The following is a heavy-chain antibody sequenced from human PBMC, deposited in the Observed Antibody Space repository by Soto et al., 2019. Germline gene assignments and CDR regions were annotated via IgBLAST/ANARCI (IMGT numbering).Heavy chain of an antibody. J-gene: IGHJ4*02. CDR3: AISAYYYDSSGYYPAGFDY. CDR1: GYSFTSYW. D-gene: IGHD3-22*01. Sequence: GESLKISCKGSGYSFTSYWIGWVRQMPGKGLEWVGITYPGDSDTRYSPSFQGQVTISADKSISTAYLQWSSLKASDTAMYYCAISAYYYDSSGYYPAGFDYWGQGTLVTVSS. CDR2: TYPGDSDT. V-gene: IGHV5-51*01.